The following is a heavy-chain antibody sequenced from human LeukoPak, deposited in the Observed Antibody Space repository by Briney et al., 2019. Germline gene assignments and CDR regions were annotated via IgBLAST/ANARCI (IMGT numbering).Heavy chain of an antibody. CDR3: ARQKQSHGNFDY. CDR1: GFTFSSYA. D-gene: IGHD1-26*01. Sequence: GGSLRLSCAASGFTFSSYAMHWVRQPIGKGLEWVSALGIAGDTFYPGSVKGRFTISRENAKNSLYLQMNSLRAEDTAMYYCARQKQSHGNFDYWGQGTLVTVSS. V-gene: IGHV3-13*01. CDR2: LGIAGDT. J-gene: IGHJ4*02.